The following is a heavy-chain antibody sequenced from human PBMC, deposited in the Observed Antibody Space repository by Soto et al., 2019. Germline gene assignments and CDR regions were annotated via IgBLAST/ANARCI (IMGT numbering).Heavy chain of an antibody. V-gene: IGHV1-69*02. CDR2: IIPILGIA. J-gene: IGHJ4*02. Sequence: QVQLVQSGAEVKKPGSSVKVSCKASGGTFSSYTISWVQQAPGQGLEWMGRIIPILGIANYAQKFQGRVTIIADKSTSTAYMELSSLRSEDTAVYYCARGGTAAYSDYWGQGTLVTVSS. CDR3: ARGGTAAYSDY. CDR1: GGTFSSYT. D-gene: IGHD2-2*01.